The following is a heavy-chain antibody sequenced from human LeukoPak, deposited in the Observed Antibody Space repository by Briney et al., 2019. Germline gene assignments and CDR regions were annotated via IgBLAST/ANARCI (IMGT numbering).Heavy chain of an antibody. CDR1: GGSISSSSYY. Sequence: SETLSFTCTVSGGSISSSSYYWGWIRQPPGKGLEWIGRIYYGGSTYYNPSLKSRVTISVDTSKNQLSLKLSSVTTADTAMYYCARGPSSSWYPGWFDPWGQGTLVTVSS. J-gene: IGHJ5*02. CDR2: IYYGGST. V-gene: IGHV4-39*07. CDR3: ARGPSSSWYPGWFDP. D-gene: IGHD6-13*01.